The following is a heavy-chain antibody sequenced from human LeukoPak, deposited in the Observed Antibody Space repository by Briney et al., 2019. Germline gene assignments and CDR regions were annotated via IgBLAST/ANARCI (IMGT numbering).Heavy chain of an antibody. CDR1: GGTFSSYA. Sequence: ASVKVSCKASGGTFSSYAISWVRQAPGQGLEWMGRIVPILGIANYAQKFQGRVTITADKSTSTAYMELRSLRSDDTAVYYCARAMKTYYYDSSGPDDGFDPWGQGTLVTVSS. CDR3: ARAMKTYYYDSSGPDDGFDP. D-gene: IGHD3-22*01. V-gene: IGHV1-69*04. CDR2: IVPILGIA. J-gene: IGHJ5*02.